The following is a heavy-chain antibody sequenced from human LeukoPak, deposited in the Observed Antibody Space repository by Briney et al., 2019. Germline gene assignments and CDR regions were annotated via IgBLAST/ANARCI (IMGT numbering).Heavy chain of an antibody. J-gene: IGHJ5*02. CDR3: ARQATGGGLGWFDP. CDR2: INHSGST. CDR1: GGSFSGYY. Sequence: SETLSLTCAVYGGSFSGYYWCWIRQPPGKGLEWIGEINHSGSTNYNPSLKSRVTISVDTSKNQFSLKLSSVTAADTAVYYCARQATGGGLGWFDPWGQGTLVTVSS. V-gene: IGHV4-34*01. D-gene: IGHD2-8*02.